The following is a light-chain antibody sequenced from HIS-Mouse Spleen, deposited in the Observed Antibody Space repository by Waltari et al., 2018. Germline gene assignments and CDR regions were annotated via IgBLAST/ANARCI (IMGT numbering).Light chain of an antibody. Sequence: SYELTQPPSVSVSPGQTARITCSGDALPKKYAYWYQQKSGQAPVLVIYEDSKRPSGIPGRFSGSSSWTMSTLTISGAQVEDEADYYCYSTDSSGNHRVFGGGTMLTVL. V-gene: IGLV3-10*01. CDR1: ALPKKY. CDR3: YSTDSSGNHRV. CDR2: EDS. J-gene: IGLJ2*01.